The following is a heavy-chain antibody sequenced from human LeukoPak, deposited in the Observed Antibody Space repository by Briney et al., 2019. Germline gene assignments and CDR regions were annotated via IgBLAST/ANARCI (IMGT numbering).Heavy chain of an antibody. V-gene: IGHV5-51*01. CDR3: ARRSGSFQGDYNFDY. Sequence: GESLKISCKGSGYSFTNYWIAWVRQMPGKGLEWKGIIYPGDSDTRYSPSFQGQVTISADKSIRTAYLQWSSLKASDTAMYYCARRSGSFQGDYNFDYWGQGTLVTVSS. D-gene: IGHD1-26*01. J-gene: IGHJ4*02. CDR1: GYSFTNYW. CDR2: IYPGDSDT.